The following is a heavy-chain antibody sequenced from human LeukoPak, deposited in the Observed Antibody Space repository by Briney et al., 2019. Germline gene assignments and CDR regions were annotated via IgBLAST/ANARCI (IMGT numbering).Heavy chain of an antibody. J-gene: IGHJ3*02. D-gene: IGHD2-8*01. CDR1: GFTFIAYG. CDR3: ARGGVNHGFDI. V-gene: IGHV3-74*01. Sequence: GGSLRLSCAASGFTFIAYGMQWVRQAPGKGLVWVSRINPDGSSTSYADSVKGRFTVSRDNAKNTLYLQMNSLRVEDTAVYYCARGGVNHGFDIWGQGTMVTVSS. CDR2: INPDGSST.